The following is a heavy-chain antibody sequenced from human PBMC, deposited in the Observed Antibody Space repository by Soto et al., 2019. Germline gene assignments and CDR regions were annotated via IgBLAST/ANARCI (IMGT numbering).Heavy chain of an antibody. J-gene: IGHJ5*02. CDR3: AGTLTYYNFS. V-gene: IGHV3-74*01. CDR2: SNSHGSHT. D-gene: IGHD3-3*01. CDR1: GFTLGSYW. Sequence: PEGSRRLSCSAGGFTLGSYWMHWVRQPPGKRLGRISPSNSHGSHTTYADSVKGRFSISRDNPKNRLYLQMSSLRAADTAVYYCAGTLTYYNFSWCQETLVTISS.